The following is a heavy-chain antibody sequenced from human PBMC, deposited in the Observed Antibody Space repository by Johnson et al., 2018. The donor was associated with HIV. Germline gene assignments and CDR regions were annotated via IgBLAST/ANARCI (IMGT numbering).Heavy chain of an antibody. CDR3: AKDPIVLVVYAISAFDI. CDR2: INSDGSNT. D-gene: IGHD2-8*02. CDR1: GFTFSRYW. V-gene: IGHV3-74*01. J-gene: IGHJ3*02. Sequence: QLVESGGGVVQPGRSLRLSCAGSGFTFSRYWMHWVRQAPGKGLVWVSGINSDGSNTNYADSVKGRFTISRDNAKNTLYLQMNSLRAEDTAVYYCAKDPIVLVVYAISAFDIWGQGTMVTVSS.